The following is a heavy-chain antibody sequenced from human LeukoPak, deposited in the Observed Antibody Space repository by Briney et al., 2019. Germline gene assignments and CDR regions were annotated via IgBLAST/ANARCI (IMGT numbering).Heavy chain of an antibody. CDR3: ARNHHDFWSGYHIPPYY. D-gene: IGHD3-3*01. V-gene: IGHV7-4-1*02. CDR1: GYTFTSYA. CDR2: INTNTGNP. J-gene: IGHJ4*02. Sequence: ASVKVSCKASGYTFTSYAMNWVRQAPGQGLEWMGWINTNTGNPTYAQGFTGRFVFSLDTSVSTAYLQISSLKAEDTAVYYCARNHHDFWSGYHIPPYYWGQGTLVTVSS.